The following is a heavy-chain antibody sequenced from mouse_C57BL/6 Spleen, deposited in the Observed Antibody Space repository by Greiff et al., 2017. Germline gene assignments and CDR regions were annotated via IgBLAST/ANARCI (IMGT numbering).Heavy chain of an antibody. D-gene: IGHD3-2*02. CDR1: GYTFTSYW. V-gene: IGHV1-55*01. Sequence: VQLQQPGAELVKPGASVKMSCKASGYTFTSYWITWVKQRPGQGLEWIGDIYPGSGSTNYNEKFKSKATLTVDTSSSTAYMQLSSLISEDSAVYYCARLSLSAQATDYWGQGTTLTVSS. J-gene: IGHJ2*01. CDR3: ARLSLSAQATDY. CDR2: IYPGSGST.